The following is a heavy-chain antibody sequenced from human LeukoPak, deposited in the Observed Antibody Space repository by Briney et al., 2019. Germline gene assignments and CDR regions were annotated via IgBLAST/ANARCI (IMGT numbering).Heavy chain of an antibody. CDR3: ARGGGLDV. CDR2: INLNGNVN. Sequence: SLTPSSAPAGPTLTSYWTNWARHAPEKVLEWVASINLNGNVNYYVDSVKGRFTISRDNAKNSLYLQMSNLRAEDTAVYFCARGGGLDVWGQGATVTVSS. V-gene: IGHV3-7*03. D-gene: IGHD3-16*01. CDR1: GPTLTSYW. J-gene: IGHJ6*02.